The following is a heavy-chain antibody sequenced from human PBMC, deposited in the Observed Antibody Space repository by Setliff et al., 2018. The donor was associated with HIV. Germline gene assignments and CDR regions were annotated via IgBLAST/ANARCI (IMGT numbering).Heavy chain of an antibody. Sequence: EASVKVSCKASGYTFTSYGISWVRQAPGQGLEWMGWISAYNGNTNYAQKLQGRVTMTTDTSTSTAYMELRSLRSDDTAVYYCARYCSGGSCPGRFDPWGREPWSPSPQ. V-gene: IGHV1-18*01. CDR1: GYTFTSYG. CDR2: ISAYNGNT. CDR3: ARYCSGGSCPGRFDP. D-gene: IGHD2-15*01. J-gene: IGHJ5*02.